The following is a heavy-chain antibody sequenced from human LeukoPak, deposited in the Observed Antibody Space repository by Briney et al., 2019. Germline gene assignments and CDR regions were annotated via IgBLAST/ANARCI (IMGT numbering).Heavy chain of an antibody. Sequence: QPGGSLRLSCATSGFTFSDHSMDWVRQAPGKGLEWVGRTRSKPYSYTTQYAASVKGRFTISRDDSKNSLYLQMNSLKPEDTAVYYCVRSVTASTTWAIWGQGTMVTVSS. D-gene: IGHD2-21*02. CDR3: VRSVTASTTWAI. J-gene: IGHJ3*02. CDR1: GFTFSDHS. V-gene: IGHV3-72*01. CDR2: TRSKPYSYTT.